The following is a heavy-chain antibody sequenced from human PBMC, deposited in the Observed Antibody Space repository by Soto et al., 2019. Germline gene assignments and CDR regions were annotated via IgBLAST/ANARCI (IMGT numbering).Heavy chain of an antibody. CDR3: ARSPGDDYIWGSYHPLDV. Sequence: SETLSLTCTVSGGSISSYYWSWIRQPPGKGLEWIGYIYYSGSTNYNPSLKSRVTISVDTSKNQFSLKLGSVTAADTAVYYCARSPGDDYIWGSYHPLDVWGKGTTVTVSS. CDR2: IYYSGST. D-gene: IGHD3-16*02. J-gene: IGHJ6*04. V-gene: IGHV4-59*01. CDR1: GGSISSYY.